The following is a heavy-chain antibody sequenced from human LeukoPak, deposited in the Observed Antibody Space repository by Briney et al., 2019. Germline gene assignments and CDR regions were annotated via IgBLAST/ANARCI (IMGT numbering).Heavy chain of an antibody. D-gene: IGHD3-10*01. CDR2: INHSGST. CDR1: GGSFSGYY. Sequence: SETLSLTCAVYGGSFSGYYWSWIRQPPGKGLEWIREINHSGSTNYNPSLKSRVTISVDTSKNQFSLKLSSVTAADTAVYYCARGPGVGIDYWGQGTLVTVSS. V-gene: IGHV4-34*01. J-gene: IGHJ4*02. CDR3: ARGPGVGIDY.